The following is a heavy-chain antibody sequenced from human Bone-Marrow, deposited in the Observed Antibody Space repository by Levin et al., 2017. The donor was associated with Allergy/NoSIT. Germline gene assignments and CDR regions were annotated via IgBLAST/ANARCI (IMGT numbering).Heavy chain of an antibody. D-gene: IGHD2-21*02. CDR2: ISSSGTTK. Sequence: LSLTCAASGFTFGSHEMNWVRQAPGKGLEWISYISSSGTTKYYADSVKGRFTISSKNSLYLQMNSLRAEDTAIYYCVRDKRSDGVTPDWYFDLWGRGTLVIVSS. CDR3: VRDKRSDGVTPDWYFDL. CDR1: GFTFGSHE. J-gene: IGHJ2*01. V-gene: IGHV3-48*03.